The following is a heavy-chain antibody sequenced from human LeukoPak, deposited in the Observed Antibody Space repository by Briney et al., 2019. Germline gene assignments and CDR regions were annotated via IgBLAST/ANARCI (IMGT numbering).Heavy chain of an antibody. J-gene: IGHJ6*03. V-gene: IGHV3-21*01. Sequence: GGSLRLSCAASGFTFGIYSMTWVRQAPGKGLEWVSSISSTSMYIYYADSMRGRFTISRDNADNSLFLQIDSLGVEDTAVYSCARVAAGAEAHTLHYHYMDVWGKGTTVTVSS. CDR1: GFTFGIYS. CDR3: ARVAAGAEAHTLHYHYMDV. D-gene: IGHD6-13*01. CDR2: ISSTSMYI.